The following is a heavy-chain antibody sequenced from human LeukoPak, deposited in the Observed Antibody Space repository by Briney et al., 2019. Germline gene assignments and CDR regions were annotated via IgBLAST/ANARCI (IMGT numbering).Heavy chain of an antibody. J-gene: IGHJ3*02. V-gene: IGHV3-74*01. Sequence: GGSLRLSCAASGFTFSSYWMHWVRQAPGKGLVWVSRINSDESTINYADSVKGRFTISRDNAENTLYLQMNSLRAEDTAVYYCARVKSIVVVPAADTEAFDIWGQGTMVTVSS. CDR2: INSDESTI. CDR1: GFTFSSYW. CDR3: ARVKSIVVVPAADTEAFDI. D-gene: IGHD2-2*01.